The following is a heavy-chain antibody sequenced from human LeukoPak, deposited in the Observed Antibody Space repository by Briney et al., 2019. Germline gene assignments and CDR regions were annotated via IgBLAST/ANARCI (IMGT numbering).Heavy chain of an antibody. V-gene: IGHV1-46*01. D-gene: IGHD3-3*01. CDR2: ITPSGDST. Sequence: ASVKVSCKASGYTFTGYYMHWVRQAPGQGLEWMGIITPSGDSTDYAQNFQGRVSMTRDTSTSTVYMEVSSLRSEDTAVYYCVRADDQHFDYWGQGTLVTVSS. CDR3: VRADDQHFDY. CDR1: GYTFTGYY. J-gene: IGHJ4*02.